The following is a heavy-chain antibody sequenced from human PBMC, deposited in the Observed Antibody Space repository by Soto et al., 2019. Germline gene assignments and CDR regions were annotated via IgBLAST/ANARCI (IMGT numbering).Heavy chain of an antibody. CDR1: GFTFSSYW. CDR2: INSDESTT. CDR3: ARGVRNYYGVDV. J-gene: IGHJ6*04. V-gene: IGHV3-74*01. Sequence: EVQLVESGGGLVQPGGSLRLSCAASGFTFSSYWMHLVRQAPGQGLVWVSRINSDESTTNYADSVKGRFTISRDNAKNTLYLQMNSLRAEDTAMYYCARGVRNYYGVDVWGKGTTVTVSS.